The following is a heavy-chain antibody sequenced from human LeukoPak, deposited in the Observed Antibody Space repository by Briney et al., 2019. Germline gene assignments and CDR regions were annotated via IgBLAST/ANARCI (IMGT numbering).Heavy chain of an antibody. Sequence: GESLKISCKGSGYSFTSYWIGWVRQMPGQGLEWMGIIYPGDSDTRYSPSLQGQVTVSADKSISTAYLQWSSLKASDTAMHYCARRHTHSGYEFDYWGQGTLVTVSS. CDR2: IYPGDSDT. CDR1: GYSFTSYW. CDR3: ARRHTHSGYEFDY. D-gene: IGHD5-12*01. V-gene: IGHV5-51*01. J-gene: IGHJ4*02.